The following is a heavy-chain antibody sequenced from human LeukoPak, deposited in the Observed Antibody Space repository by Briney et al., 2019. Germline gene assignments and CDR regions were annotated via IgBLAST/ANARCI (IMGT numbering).Heavy chain of an antibody. Sequence: GSLRLSRAPSGLTFNSYEMNWVRQAPAKGVQGVSYICSIGSTIYYADSVKGRFTICRDNSKNTLFLQMNSLRPDDTAVYYCATTLGSGWKFDHWGQGTLVTVSS. CDR2: ICSIGSTI. CDR3: ATTLGSGWKFDH. D-gene: IGHD6-19*01. J-gene: IGHJ4*02. CDR1: GLTFNSYE. V-gene: IGHV3-48*03.